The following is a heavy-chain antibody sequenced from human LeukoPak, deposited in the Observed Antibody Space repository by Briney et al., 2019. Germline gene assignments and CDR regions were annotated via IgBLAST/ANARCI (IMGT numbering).Heavy chain of an antibody. J-gene: IGHJ4*02. Sequence: RSGGSLRLSCAASGFTFSSYAMSWVRQAPGKGLEWVSAISGSGGSTYYADSVKGRFTISRDNSKNTLYLQMNSLRAEDTAVYYCARGLPSPGIAAAGPPDYWGQGTLVTVSS. CDR2: ISGSGGST. CDR1: GFTFSSYA. V-gene: IGHV3-23*01. CDR3: ARGLPSPGIAAAGPPDY. D-gene: IGHD6-13*01.